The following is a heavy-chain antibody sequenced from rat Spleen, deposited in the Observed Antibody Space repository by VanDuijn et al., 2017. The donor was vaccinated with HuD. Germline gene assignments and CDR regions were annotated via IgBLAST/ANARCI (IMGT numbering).Heavy chain of an antibody. D-gene: IGHD4-4*01. V-gene: IGHV5-29*01. Sequence: EVQLVESGGGLVQPGRSLKLSCAASEFTFNNYGMAWVRQAPTKGLEWVATISYDGISTYYRDSVRGRFSISSDNAKTTLYLQMDSLRSEDAATYYCTRHDYSGVITNWFAYWGQGTLVTVSS. J-gene: IGHJ3*01. CDR2: ISYDGIST. CDR3: TRHDYSGVITNWFAY. CDR1: EFTFNNYG.